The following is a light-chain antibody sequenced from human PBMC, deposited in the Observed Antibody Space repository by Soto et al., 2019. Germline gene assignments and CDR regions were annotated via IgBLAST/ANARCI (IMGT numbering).Light chain of an antibody. Sequence: QSVLTQPPSVSGAPGQRVTISCTGSSSNIGAGYDVHWYQQLPGPAPKLLIYGNSNRPSGVPDRFSGSKSGTSASLAITGLQAEDEADYYCQSYDSSLSAVFGGGTQLTVL. V-gene: IGLV1-40*01. CDR3: QSYDSSLSAV. J-gene: IGLJ7*01. CDR1: SSNIGAGYD. CDR2: GNS.